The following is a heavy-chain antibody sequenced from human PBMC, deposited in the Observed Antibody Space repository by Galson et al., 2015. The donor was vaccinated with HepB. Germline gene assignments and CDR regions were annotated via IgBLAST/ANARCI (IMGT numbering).Heavy chain of an antibody. J-gene: IGHJ6*03. V-gene: IGHV3-23*01. D-gene: IGHD4-17*01. CDR3: AKGGPTVTTPRDYMDV. Sequence: SLRLSCAASGFTFSSYAMSWVRQAPGKGLEWVSAISGSGGSTYYADSVKGRFTISRDNSKNTLYLQMNSLRAEDTAVYYCAKGGPTVTTPRDYMDVWGKGTTVTVSS. CDR1: GFTFSSYA. CDR2: ISGSGGST.